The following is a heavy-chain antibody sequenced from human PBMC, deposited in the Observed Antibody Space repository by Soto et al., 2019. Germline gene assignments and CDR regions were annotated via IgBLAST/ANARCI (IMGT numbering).Heavy chain of an antibody. CDR2: IYHSGST. J-gene: IGHJ4*02. CDR3: ARGSGSGYDLDYFDY. CDR1: GGSISSGGYS. Sequence: SETLSLTCAVSGGSISSGGYSWSWIRQPPGKGLEWIGYIYHSGSTYYNPSLKSRVTISVDRSKNQFSLKLSSVTAADTAVYYCARGSGSGYDLDYFDYWGQGTLVTVSS. V-gene: IGHV4-30-2*01. D-gene: IGHD5-12*01.